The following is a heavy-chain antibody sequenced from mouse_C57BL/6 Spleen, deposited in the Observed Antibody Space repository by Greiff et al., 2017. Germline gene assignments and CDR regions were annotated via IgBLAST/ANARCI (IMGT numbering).Heavy chain of an antibody. CDR1: GFTFSSYT. D-gene: IGHD4-1*01. CDR3: ARQNCGYDY. J-gene: IGHJ2*01. CDR2: ISGGGGNT. V-gene: IGHV5-9*01. Sequence: EVQLVESGGGLVKPGGSLKLSCAASGFTFSSYTMSWVRQTPGKRLEWVATISGGGGNTYYPDSVKGRYTISRENAKNTLYLQMSSLRSEDTALYYCARQNCGYDYWGQGTTLTVSS.